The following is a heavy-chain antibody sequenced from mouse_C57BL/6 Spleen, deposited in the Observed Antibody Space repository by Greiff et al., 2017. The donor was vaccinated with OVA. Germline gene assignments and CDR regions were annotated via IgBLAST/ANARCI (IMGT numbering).Heavy chain of an antibody. D-gene: IGHD4-1*02. Sequence: EVQLQESGGGLVKPGGSLKLSCAASGFTFSSYAMSWVRQTPEKRLEWVATISDGGSYTYYPDNVKGRFTISRDNAKNNLYLQMSHLKSEDTAMYYCARDPPTPFWGQGTLVTVSA. CDR3: ARDPPTPF. CDR2: ISDGGSYT. V-gene: IGHV5-4*01. J-gene: IGHJ3*01. CDR1: GFTFSSYA.